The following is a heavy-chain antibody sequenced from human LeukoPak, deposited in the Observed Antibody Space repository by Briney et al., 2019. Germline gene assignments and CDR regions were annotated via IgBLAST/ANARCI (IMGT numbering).Heavy chain of an antibody. CDR1: GGSISSYY. CDR2: IYYSGST. Sequence: SETLSLTCTVSGGSISSYYWSWIRQPPGKGLEWIGYIYYSGSTNYNPSLKSRVTISVDTSKNQFSLKLSSVTAADTAVYYCARYPPYYYDSSGYQTPYAFDIWGQGTMVTVSS. V-gene: IGHV4-59*01. J-gene: IGHJ3*02. CDR3: ARYPPYYYDSSGYQTPYAFDI. D-gene: IGHD3-22*01.